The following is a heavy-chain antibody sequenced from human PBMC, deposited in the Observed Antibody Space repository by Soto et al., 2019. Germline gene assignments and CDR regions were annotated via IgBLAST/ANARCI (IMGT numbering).Heavy chain of an antibody. CDR3: ATEKNSRTHRLSLPY. CDR2: ISASGGST. V-gene: IGHV3-23*01. D-gene: IGHD2-2*01. CDR1: GSALSSYA. Sequence: GSLRLACAAGGSALSSYAMSGGRQAPGKGPEGVSGISASGGSTSYAHSVKGRFTISRANSKNTPYLQMNSLRADDTAVYHCATEKNSRTHRLSLPYWVQ. J-gene: IGHJ4*02.